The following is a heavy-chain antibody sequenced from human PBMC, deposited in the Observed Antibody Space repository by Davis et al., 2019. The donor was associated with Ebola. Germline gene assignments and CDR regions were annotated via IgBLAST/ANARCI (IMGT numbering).Heavy chain of an antibody. CDR3: ARGTGTGPFDY. D-gene: IGHD3/OR15-3a*01. Sequence: SVKVSCKASGGTFSSYAISWVRQAPGQGLEWMGGIIPILGIANYAQKFQGRVTITADKSTSTAYMELSSLRSEDTAVYYCARGTGTGPFDYWGQGTLVTVSS. V-gene: IGHV1-69*10. CDR1: GGTFSSYA. J-gene: IGHJ4*02. CDR2: IIPILGIA.